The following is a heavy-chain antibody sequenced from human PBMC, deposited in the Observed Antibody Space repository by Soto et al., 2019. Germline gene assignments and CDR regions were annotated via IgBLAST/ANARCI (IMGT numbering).Heavy chain of an antibody. Sequence: PSETLSLTCTVSGGSISSGGYYWSWIRQHPGKGLEWIGYIYYSGSTYYNPSLKSRVTISVDTSKNQFSLKLSSVTAADTAVYYWARGPHGSYRFDYWGQGTLVTVSS. J-gene: IGHJ4*02. D-gene: IGHD1-26*01. CDR3: ARGPHGSYRFDY. V-gene: IGHV4-31*03. CDR1: GGSISSGGYY. CDR2: IYYSGST.